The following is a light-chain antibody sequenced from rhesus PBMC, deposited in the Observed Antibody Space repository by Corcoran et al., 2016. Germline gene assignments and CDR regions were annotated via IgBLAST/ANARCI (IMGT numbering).Light chain of an antibody. Sequence: DIQMTQSPSSLSASVGDRVTITCRASQSINNYLNWYQQEPGKAPKLLIYSASSLQSGVPSRFSGSGSWTEFTLTISSRQPEDSATYYCQQFKSYLSFGQGTKVEIK. CDR3: QQFKSYLS. J-gene: IGKJ2*01. CDR2: SAS. V-gene: IGKV1-41*01. CDR1: QSINNY.